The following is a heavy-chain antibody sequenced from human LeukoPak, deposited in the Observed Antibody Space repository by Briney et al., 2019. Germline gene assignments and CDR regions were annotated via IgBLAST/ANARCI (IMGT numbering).Heavy chain of an antibody. CDR3: ARGQVVREF. J-gene: IGHJ4*02. CDR1: GYSISSGYY. V-gene: IGHV4-38-2*02. CDR2: IYHSGST. D-gene: IGHD3-10*01. Sequence: SSETLSLTCTVSGYSISSGYYWGWLRQPPGKGLERIGSIYHSGSTYYNPSLKSRVTISVDTSKNQFSLKLSSVTAADTAVYYCARGQVVREFWGQGTLVTVSS.